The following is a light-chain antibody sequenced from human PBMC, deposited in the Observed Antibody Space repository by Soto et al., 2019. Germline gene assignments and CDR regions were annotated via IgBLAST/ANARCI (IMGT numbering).Light chain of an antibody. V-gene: IGKV3-15*01. CDR3: QQYNDWPPIT. CDR2: GAS. Sequence: EVVMTQSPATLSLSPGERATLSCRASQSVSSDLAWYQQKPGQAPRLLIYGASTRATDIPARFSGGGSGTEFTLTIRNLQSEDFGIDYCQQYNDWPPITIGPGTKVDIK. CDR1: QSVSSD. J-gene: IGKJ3*01.